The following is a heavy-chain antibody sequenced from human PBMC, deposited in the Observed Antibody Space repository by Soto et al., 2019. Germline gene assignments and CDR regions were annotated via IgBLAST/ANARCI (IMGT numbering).Heavy chain of an antibody. Sequence: LRLSCAASGFSFTNAWMNWVRQAPGKGLEWVGRIKSNTDDGTADYAAPVKGRFTISRDDSKNTLYLQMNSLKTEDTALYYCTTIPNYDDYWGQGTLVTVSS. CDR1: GFSFTNAW. CDR3: TTIPNYDDY. V-gene: IGHV3-15*01. D-gene: IGHD3-3*01. J-gene: IGHJ4*02. CDR2: IKSNTDDGTA.